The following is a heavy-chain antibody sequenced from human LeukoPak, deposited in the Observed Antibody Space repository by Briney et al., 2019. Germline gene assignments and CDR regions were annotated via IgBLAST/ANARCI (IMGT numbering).Heavy chain of an antibody. CDR1: GYTFTSYY. D-gene: IGHD3-10*01. Sequence: ASVKVSCKASGYTFTSYYMHWVRQAPGQGLEWMGIINPSGGSTSYAQKLQGRVTVTRDTSMSTVYMELSSLGSEDTAVYYCARDLITMVRGVIRYAFDIWGQGTMVTVSS. CDR3: ARDLITMVRGVIRYAFDI. J-gene: IGHJ3*02. CDR2: INPSGGST. V-gene: IGHV1-46*01.